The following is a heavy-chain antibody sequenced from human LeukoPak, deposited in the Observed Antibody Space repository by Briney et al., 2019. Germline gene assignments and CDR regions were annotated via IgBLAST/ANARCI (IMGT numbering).Heavy chain of an antibody. J-gene: IGHJ3*02. V-gene: IGHV4-59*08. CDR1: GGSISSYY. CDR3: ARHISDYGGSPHRAFDI. Sequence: PSETLSLTCTVSGGSISSYYWSWIRQPPGQGLEWIGYIYYSGNTNYNPSLKSRVTISVDTSKNQFSLKLSSVTTADTAVYFCARHISDYGGSPHRAFDIWGQGTMVTVSS. D-gene: IGHD4-23*01. CDR2: IYYSGNT.